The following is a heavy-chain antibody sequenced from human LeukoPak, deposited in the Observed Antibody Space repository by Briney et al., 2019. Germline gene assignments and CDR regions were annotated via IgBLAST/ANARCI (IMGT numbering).Heavy chain of an antibody. CDR2: IYYTGST. Sequence: SEALSLTCTVSGGSIVSYYWSWIRQPPGKGLEWIGYIYYTGSTNYNPSLKSRVAISVDTSKNQFSLKLSSVTAADTAVYYCARYLAAGYFDLWGRGTLVTVSS. V-gene: IGHV4-59*08. CDR3: ARYLAAGYFDL. CDR1: GGSIVSYY. J-gene: IGHJ2*01. D-gene: IGHD6-25*01.